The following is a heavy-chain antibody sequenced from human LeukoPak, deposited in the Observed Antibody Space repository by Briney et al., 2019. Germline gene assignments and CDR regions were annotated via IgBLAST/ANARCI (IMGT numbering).Heavy chain of an antibody. CDR2: INSDGSST. CDR1: GFTFDDYA. Sequence: GGSLRLSCAASGFTFDDYAMHWVRQAPGKGLVWVSRINSDGSSTSYADSVKGRFTISRDNAKNTLYLQMNSLRAEDTAVYYCARVRSGNRAFDYWGQGTLVTVSS. D-gene: IGHD1-26*01. V-gene: IGHV3-74*01. CDR3: ARVRSGNRAFDY. J-gene: IGHJ4*02.